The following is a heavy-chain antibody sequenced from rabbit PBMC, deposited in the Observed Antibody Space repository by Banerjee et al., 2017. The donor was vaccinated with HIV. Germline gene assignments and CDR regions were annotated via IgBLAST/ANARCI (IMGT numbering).Heavy chain of an antibody. J-gene: IGHJ4*01. Sequence: QEQLVESGGGLVQPEGSLTLTCKASGSDISSNAMCWVRQAPGKGLELIACIYSSNGDKWYASWAKGRFTISKTSSTTVDLRMTSLTAADTATYFCARRPAGYAYAMNLWGPGTLVTVS. CDR1: GSDISSNA. V-gene: IGHV1S47*01. D-gene: IGHD6-1*01. CDR3: ARRPAGYAYAMNL. CDR2: IYSSNGDK.